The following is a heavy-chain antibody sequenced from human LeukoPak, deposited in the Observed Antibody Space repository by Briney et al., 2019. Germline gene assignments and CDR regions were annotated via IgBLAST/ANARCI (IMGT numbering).Heavy chain of an antibody. J-gene: IGHJ4*02. V-gene: IGHV1-18*01. D-gene: IGHD2-21*02. CDR1: GYTFTSYG. CDR3: ARRRAYCGGDCYRVNDY. CDR2: ISAYNGNT. Sequence: GASVKVSCKASGYTFTSYGISWVRQAPGQGLKWMGWISAYNGNTNYAQKLQGRVTMTTDTSTSTAYMELRSLRSDVTAVYYCARRRAYCGGDCYRVNDYWGQGTLVTVSS.